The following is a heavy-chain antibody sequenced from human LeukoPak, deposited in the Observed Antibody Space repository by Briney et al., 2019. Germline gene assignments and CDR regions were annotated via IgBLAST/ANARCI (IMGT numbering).Heavy chain of an antibody. CDR1: GGSISSSSYY. Sequence: ASETLSLTCTVSGGSISSSSYYWGWIRQPPGKGLEWIGSIYYSGSTYYNPSLKSRVTISVDTSKNQFSLKLSSVTAADTAVYYCARPAGGGSYVQYWFDPWGQGTLVTVSS. D-gene: IGHD1-26*01. J-gene: IGHJ5*02. CDR3: ARPAGGGSYVQYWFDP. CDR2: IYYSGST. V-gene: IGHV4-39*01.